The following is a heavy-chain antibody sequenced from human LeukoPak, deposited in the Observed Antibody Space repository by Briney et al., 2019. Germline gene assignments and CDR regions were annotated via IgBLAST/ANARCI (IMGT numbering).Heavy chain of an antibody. J-gene: IGHJ4*02. CDR1: GFTFSGSA. CDR3: TTEVSGYSSGWSVDY. Sequence: PGGSLRLSCAASGFTFSGSAMRWVRQASGKGLEWVGRIRSKANSYATAYAASVKGRFTISRDDSKNTAYLQMNSLKTEDTAVYYCTTEVSGYSSGWSVDYWGQGTLVTVSS. V-gene: IGHV3-73*01. CDR2: IRSKANSYAT. D-gene: IGHD6-19*01.